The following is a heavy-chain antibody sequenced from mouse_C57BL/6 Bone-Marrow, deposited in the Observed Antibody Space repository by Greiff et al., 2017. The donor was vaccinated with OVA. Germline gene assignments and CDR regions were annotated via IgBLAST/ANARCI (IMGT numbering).Heavy chain of an antibody. Sequence: DVMLVESGGGLVKPGGSLKLSCAASGFTFSDYGMHWVRQAPEKGLEWVAYISSGSSTIYYADTVKGRFTISRDNAKNTLFLQMTSLRSEDTAMYYYARTSSTWAMDYWGQGTSVTVSS. J-gene: IGHJ4*01. V-gene: IGHV5-17*01. CDR3: ARTSSTWAMDY. CDR1: GFTFSDYG. CDR2: ISSGSSTI. D-gene: IGHD1-3*01.